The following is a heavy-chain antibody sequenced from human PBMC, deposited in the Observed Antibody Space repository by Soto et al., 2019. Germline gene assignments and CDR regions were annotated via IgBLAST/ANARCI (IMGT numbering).Heavy chain of an antibody. D-gene: IGHD5-12*01. V-gene: IGHV3-11*05. CDR2: ISSSSSYT. CDR3: ARDHHRYSGYDYVDY. J-gene: IGHJ4*02. Sequence: QVQLVESGGGLVKPGGSLRISCAASGFTFSDYYMSWIRQAPGKGLEWVSYISSSSSYTNYADSVKGRFTISRDNAKNSLYLQMNSLRAEDTALYYCARDHHRYSGYDYVDYWGQGTLVTVSS. CDR1: GFTFSDYY.